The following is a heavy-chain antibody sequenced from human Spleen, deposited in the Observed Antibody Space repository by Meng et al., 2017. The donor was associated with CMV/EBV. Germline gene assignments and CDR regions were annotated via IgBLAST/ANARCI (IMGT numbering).Heavy chain of an antibody. J-gene: IGHJ3*02. Sequence: SETLSLTCTVSGGSISSNHYYWAWIRQPPGKGLEWIGSIYYSGSTYYKQSLKSRVTISVDTSKNQFSLKLSSVTAADTAVYYCAGERITIFGVVSSRAFDIWGQGTMVTVSS. CDR3: AGERITIFGVVSSRAFDI. CDR1: GGSISSNHYY. V-gene: IGHV4-39*07. CDR2: IYYSGST. D-gene: IGHD3-3*01.